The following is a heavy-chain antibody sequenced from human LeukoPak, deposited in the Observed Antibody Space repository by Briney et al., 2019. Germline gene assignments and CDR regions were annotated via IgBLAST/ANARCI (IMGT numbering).Heavy chain of an antibody. D-gene: IGHD3-22*01. V-gene: IGHV4-59*08. CDR2: IYYSGST. Sequence: SETLSLTCTVSGGSISSYYWSWIRQPPGKGLEWIGYIYYSGSTNYNPSLKSRVTISVDTSKSQFSLNLNSVTAADTAVYYCARHLSSGYYALDYWGQGTLVTVSS. J-gene: IGHJ4*02. CDR3: ARHLSSGYYALDY. CDR1: GGSISSYY.